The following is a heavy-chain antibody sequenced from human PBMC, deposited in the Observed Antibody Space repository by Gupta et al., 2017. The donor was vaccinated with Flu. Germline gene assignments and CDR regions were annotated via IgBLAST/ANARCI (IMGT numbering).Heavy chain of an antibody. V-gene: IGHV3-23*01. CDR1: GFTFNTYE. J-gene: IGHJ4*02. Sequence: VQLLESGGGLVQPGGSLRLPCVASGFTFNTYEMTWVRQAPGKGLEWVSTISPSGDETHFADSAKGRFTISRDNSKNTLYLQMNRLRADDTAVYFCSKGSACDFWGQGTLVTVSS. CDR3: SKGSACDF. CDR2: ISPSGDET.